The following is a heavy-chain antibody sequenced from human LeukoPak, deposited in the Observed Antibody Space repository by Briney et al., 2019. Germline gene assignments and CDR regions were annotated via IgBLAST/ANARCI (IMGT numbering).Heavy chain of an antibody. D-gene: IGHD3-10*01. J-gene: IGHJ4*02. CDR2: INPNSGGT. CDR1: GYTFTSYG. Sequence: GASVKVSCKASGYTFTSYGISWVRQAPGQGLEWMGWINPNSGGTNYAQKFQGRVTMTRDTSISTAYMELSRLRSDDTAVYYCARFVDYYGSGSYYNVFDYWGQGTLVTVSS. CDR3: ARFVDYYGSGSYYNVFDY. V-gene: IGHV1-2*02.